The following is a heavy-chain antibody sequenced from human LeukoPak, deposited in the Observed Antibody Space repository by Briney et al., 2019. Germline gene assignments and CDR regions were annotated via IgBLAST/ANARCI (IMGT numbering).Heavy chain of an antibody. D-gene: IGHD3-10*01. V-gene: IGHV1-2*02. Sequence: ASVKVSCKASGYTFTGYYMHWVRLAPGQGLEWMGWINPNSGGTNYAQKFQGRVTMTRDTSISTAYMELSRLRSDDTAVYYCARSVPRITMVRGVANWFDPWGQGTLVTVSS. J-gene: IGHJ5*02. CDR1: GYTFTGYY. CDR2: INPNSGGT. CDR3: ARSVPRITMVRGVANWFDP.